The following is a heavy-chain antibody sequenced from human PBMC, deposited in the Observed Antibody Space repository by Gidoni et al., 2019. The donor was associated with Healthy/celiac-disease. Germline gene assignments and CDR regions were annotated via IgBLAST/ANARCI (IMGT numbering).Heavy chain of an antibody. CDR1: GGSVSSGSYY. J-gene: IGHJ4*02. D-gene: IGHD6-6*01. V-gene: IGHV4-61*01. CDR3: ARGYSSSSYSGPGY. Sequence: QVQLQESGPGLVKPSETLSLTCTVSGGSVSSGSYYWSWIRQPPGKGLEWIGYIYYSGSTNYNPSLKSRVTISVDTSKNQFSLKLSSVTAADTAVYYCARGYSSSSYSGPGYWGQGTLVTVSS. CDR2: IYYSGST.